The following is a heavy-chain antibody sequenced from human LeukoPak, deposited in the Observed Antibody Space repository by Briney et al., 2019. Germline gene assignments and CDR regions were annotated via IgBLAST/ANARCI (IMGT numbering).Heavy chain of an antibody. J-gene: IGHJ4*02. Sequence: SETLSLTCTVSGGSISSYYWSWIRQPPGKGLEWIGYIYYSGSTNYNPSLESRVTISVDTSKNQFSLKLSSVTAADTALYYCAREGGNSGTYSDFDYWGQGTLVTVSS. CDR1: GGSISSYY. CDR3: AREGGNSGTYSDFDY. V-gene: IGHV4-59*01. D-gene: IGHD1-26*01. CDR2: IYYSGST.